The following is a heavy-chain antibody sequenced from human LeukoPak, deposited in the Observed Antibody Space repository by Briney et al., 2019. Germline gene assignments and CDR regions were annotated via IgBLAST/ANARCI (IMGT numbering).Heavy chain of an antibody. CDR2: ISAYNGNT. CDR3: ARDFFHGHCGGLSCFLLDY. CDR1: GYSFTSYG. D-gene: IGHD2-15*01. Sequence: GASVKVSCKASGYSFTSYGISWVRQAPGQGLEWMGWISAYNGNTNYAQKLKGRVTMPTDTSTSTAYMELRSLRSDDTAVYYCARDFFHGHCGGLSCFLLDYWGQGSLVTVSS. J-gene: IGHJ4*02. V-gene: IGHV1-18*01.